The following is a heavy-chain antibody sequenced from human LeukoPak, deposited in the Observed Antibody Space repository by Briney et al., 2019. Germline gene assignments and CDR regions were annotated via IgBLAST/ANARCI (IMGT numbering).Heavy chain of an antibody. D-gene: IGHD6-13*01. Sequence: GGSLRLSCAASGFTFSSYWMSWVRQAPGKGLEWVANIKQDGSEKYYVDSVKGRFTISRDNAKNSLYLQMNSLRAEDTAVYYCASSRGSWPDYFDYWGQGTLVTVSS. CDR1: GFTFSSYW. CDR2: IKQDGSEK. J-gene: IGHJ4*02. CDR3: ASSRGSWPDYFDY. V-gene: IGHV3-7*01.